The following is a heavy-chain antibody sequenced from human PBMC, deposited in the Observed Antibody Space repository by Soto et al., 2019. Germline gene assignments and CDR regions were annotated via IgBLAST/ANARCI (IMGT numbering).Heavy chain of an antibody. Sequence: GGSLRLSCAASGFSFSTYAMNWVRQAPGKGLEWVAVTSSDGSKQYYVDSVKDRFTVSRDNSKNSLYLQINDLRPEDTAVYYCAKDTRGNWNYGHVDYWGQGTLVTVSS. CDR1: GFSFSTYA. CDR3: AKDTRGNWNYGHVDY. V-gene: IGHV3-30*18. J-gene: IGHJ4*02. D-gene: IGHD1-7*01. CDR2: TSSDGSKQ.